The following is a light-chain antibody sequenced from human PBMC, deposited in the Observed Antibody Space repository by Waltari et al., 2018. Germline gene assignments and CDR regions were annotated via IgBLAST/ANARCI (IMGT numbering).Light chain of an antibody. V-gene: IGLV1-51*02. CDR1: SSNIGNNY. J-gene: IGLJ3*02. CDR2: ETN. CDR3: GTWDTSLSAWV. Sequence: QSVLTQPPSVSAAPGQKVTISCSGSSSNIGNNYVSWYQHLPGTAPKLLIYETNDRPSGIPDRCSGSKSGTSVTLGITELQTGDEADYYCGTWDTSLSAWVFGGGTKLTVL.